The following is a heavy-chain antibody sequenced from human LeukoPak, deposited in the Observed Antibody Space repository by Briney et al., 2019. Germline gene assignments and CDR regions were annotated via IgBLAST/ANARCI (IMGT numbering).Heavy chain of an antibody. J-gene: IGHJ5*02. V-gene: IGHV3-23*01. D-gene: IGHD2-2*01. CDR1: GFTFSSYA. CDR2: ISGSGGST. CDR3: ARDRRHCSSTSCYSKGFDP. Sequence: QPGGSLRLSCAASGFTFSSYAMSWVRQAPGKGLEWVSAISGSGGSTYYADSVKGRFTISRDNAKNSLYLQMNSLRAEDTAVYYCARDRRHCSSTSCYSKGFDPWGQGTLVTVS.